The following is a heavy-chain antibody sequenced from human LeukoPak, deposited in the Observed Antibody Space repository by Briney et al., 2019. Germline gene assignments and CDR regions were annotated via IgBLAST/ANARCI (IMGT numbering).Heavy chain of an antibody. J-gene: IGHJ4*02. CDR1: GFTFDDYA. V-gene: IGHV3-9*03. CDR2: ISWNSGSI. Sequence: GGSLRLSCAASGFTFDDYAMHWVRQAPGKGLEWVSGISWNSGSIGYADSVKGRFTISRDNAKNSLYLQMNSLRAEDMALYYCAKATVYYYDSSGYPPYFDYWGQGTLVTVSS. CDR3: AKATVYYYDSSGYPPYFDY. D-gene: IGHD3-22*01.